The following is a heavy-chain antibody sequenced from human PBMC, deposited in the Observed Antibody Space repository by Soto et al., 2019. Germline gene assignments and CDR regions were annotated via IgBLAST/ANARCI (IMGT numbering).Heavy chain of an antibody. V-gene: IGHV3-30*18. D-gene: IGHD5-12*01. CDR3: AKEVVLTITGRYNYFGMDV. CDR1: GFAFSSYG. Sequence: PGGSPRLSCAASGFAFSSYGMHWVRQAPGKGLEWVAHISYDGSNKYYADSVKGRFTISRDNSKNTLYLQMNSLRAEDTAVYYCAKEVVLTITGRYNYFGMDVWGQGTTVTVSS. CDR2: ISYDGSNK. J-gene: IGHJ6*02.